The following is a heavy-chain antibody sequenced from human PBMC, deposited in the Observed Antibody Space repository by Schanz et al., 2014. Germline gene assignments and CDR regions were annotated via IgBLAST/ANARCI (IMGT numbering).Heavy chain of an antibody. V-gene: IGHV3-30*04. D-gene: IGHD3-10*01. CDR1: GFTFSRYA. CDR2: ISNDGSDE. J-gene: IGHJ4*02. CDR3: AKEGTVVSGSPRDY. Sequence: QVQLVESGGGVVQPGRSVRLSCAASGFTFSRYAMHWVRQAPGKGMEWVAVISNDGSDEHYADSVKGRFTISRDNSKNTLYLQMNSLRAEDTAVYYCAKEGTVVSGSPRDYWGRGTLVTVSS.